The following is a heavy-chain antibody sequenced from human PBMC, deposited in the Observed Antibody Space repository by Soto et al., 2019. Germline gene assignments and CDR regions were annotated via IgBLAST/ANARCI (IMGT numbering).Heavy chain of an antibody. V-gene: IGHV2-5*02. CDR2: IYWDDDK. Sequence: QITLKESGPTLVKPTQTLTLTCTFSGFSLSTSGVGVGWIRQPPGKALEWLALIYWDDDKRYSPSLKSRLTITKDTSKSQVVLTMTNMDPVDTATYYCAHRPNYYDSSGYSVDWFDPWGQGTLVTVSS. D-gene: IGHD3-22*01. J-gene: IGHJ5*02. CDR1: GFSLSTSGVG. CDR3: AHRPNYYDSSGYSVDWFDP.